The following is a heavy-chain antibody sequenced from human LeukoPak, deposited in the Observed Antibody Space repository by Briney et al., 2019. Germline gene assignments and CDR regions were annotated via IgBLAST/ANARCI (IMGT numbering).Heavy chain of an antibody. CDR2: IYYSGST. CDR1: GGSISSSSYY. Sequence: SETLSLTCTVSGGSISSSSYYWGWIRQPPGKGLEWIGSIYYSGSTYYNPSLKSRVTISVDTSKNQFSLKLSSVTAADTAVYXXAKTGTIFGVEYFDYWGQGTLVTVSS. D-gene: IGHD3-3*01. J-gene: IGHJ4*02. CDR3: AKTGTIFGVEYFDY. V-gene: IGHV4-39*01.